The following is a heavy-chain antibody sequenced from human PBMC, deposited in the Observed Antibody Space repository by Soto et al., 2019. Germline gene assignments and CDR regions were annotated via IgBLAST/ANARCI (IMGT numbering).Heavy chain of an antibody. V-gene: IGHV3-53*01. CDR3: ARSPTYYYDSSGYSYYYYYGMDV. CDR1: GFTVSSNY. Sequence: PGGSLRLSCAPSGFTVSSNYMSWVRQAPGKGLEWVSVIYSGGSTYYADSVKGRFTISRDNSKNTLYLQMNSLRAEDTAVYYCARSPTYYYDSSGYSYYYYYGMDVWGQGTTVTVSS. J-gene: IGHJ6*02. CDR2: IYSGGST. D-gene: IGHD3-22*01.